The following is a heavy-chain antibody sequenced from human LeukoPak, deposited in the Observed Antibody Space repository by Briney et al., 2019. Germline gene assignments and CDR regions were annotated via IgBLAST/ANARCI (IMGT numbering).Heavy chain of an antibody. D-gene: IGHD6-13*01. J-gene: IGHJ4*02. CDR1: GFTFGDYA. CDR3: TSPSSWYDY. CDR2: IRSKAYGGTT. V-gene: IGHV3-49*04. Sequence: PGGSLRLSCTASGFTFGDYAMSWVRQAPGKGLEWVGFIRSKAYGGTTEYAASVKGRFTISRDDSKSIAYLQMNSLKTKDTAVYYCTSPSSWYDYWGQGTLVTVSS.